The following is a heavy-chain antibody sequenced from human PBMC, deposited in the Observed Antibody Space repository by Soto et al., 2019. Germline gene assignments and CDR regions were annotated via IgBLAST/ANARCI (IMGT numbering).Heavy chain of an antibody. D-gene: IGHD3-3*01. CDR3: ARDSLLSARTDGPYYYYMDV. CDR1: GFTVSSNY. J-gene: IGHJ6*03. CDR2: IYSGGST. V-gene: IGHV3-66*01. Sequence: GGSLRLSCAASGFTVSSNYMSWVRQAPGKGLEWVSVIYSGGSTYYADSVKGRFPISRDNSKNTLYLQMNSLRAEDTAVYYCARDSLLSARTDGPYYYYMDVWGKGTTVTVSS.